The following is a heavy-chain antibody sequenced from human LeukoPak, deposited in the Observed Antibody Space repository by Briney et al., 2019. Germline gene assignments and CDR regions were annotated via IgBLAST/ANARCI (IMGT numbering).Heavy chain of an antibody. CDR1: GFTFSSYA. Sequence: GGSLRLSCAASGFTFSSYAMHWVRQAPGKGLEWVAVISYDGSNKYSADSVKGRFTISRDNSKNKLYLQMNSLRAEDTGVYYCAMLRRSGSEADYWGQGTLVTVSS. D-gene: IGHD1-26*01. CDR2: ISYDGSNK. J-gene: IGHJ4*02. V-gene: IGHV3-30*04. CDR3: AMLRRSGSEADY.